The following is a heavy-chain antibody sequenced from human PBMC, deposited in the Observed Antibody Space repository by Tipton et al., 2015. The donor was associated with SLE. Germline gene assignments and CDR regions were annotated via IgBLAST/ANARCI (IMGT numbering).Heavy chain of an antibody. CDR1: GGSISSGNYY. V-gene: IGHV4-31*03. CDR3: ARGKYYYMDV. Sequence: TLSLTCTVSGGSISSGNYYWSWIRQHPGKGLEWIGYIYYSGSTFYNPSLKSRITTSVDTSKNQFSLKVRSVTAADTAVYYCARGKYYYMDVWGKGTTVTVSS. CDR2: IYYSGST. J-gene: IGHJ6*03.